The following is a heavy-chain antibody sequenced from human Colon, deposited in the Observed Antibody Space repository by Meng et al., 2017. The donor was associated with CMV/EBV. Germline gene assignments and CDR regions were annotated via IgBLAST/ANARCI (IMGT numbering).Heavy chain of an antibody. J-gene: IGHJ4*02. CDR3: VRGGSNGWSH. CDR1: GGTLSSYA. Sequence: SVKVSCKASGGTLSSYAFSWVRQAPGQGLEWLGGFIPQFASATAAQKFQGRVTVTADGSTSTVFMELSSLTFEDTAIYYCVRGGSNGWSHWGQGTPVTVSS. CDR2: FIPQFASA. V-gene: IGHV1-69*13. D-gene: IGHD6-19*01.